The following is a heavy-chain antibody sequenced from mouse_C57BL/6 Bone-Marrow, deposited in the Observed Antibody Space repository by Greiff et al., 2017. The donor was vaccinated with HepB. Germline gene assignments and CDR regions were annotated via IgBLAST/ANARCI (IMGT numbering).Heavy chain of an antibody. CDR2: ISYDGSN. Sequence: EVQRVESGPGLVKPSQSLSLTCSVTGYSITSGYYWNWIRQFPGNKLEWMGYISYDGSNNYNPSLKNRIYITRDTSKNQFFLKLNSVTTEDTATYYWARVLFYYDYDAGFAYWGQGTLVTVSA. J-gene: IGHJ3*01. CDR3: ARVLFYYDYDAGFAY. V-gene: IGHV3-6*01. CDR1: GYSITSGYY. D-gene: IGHD2-4*01.